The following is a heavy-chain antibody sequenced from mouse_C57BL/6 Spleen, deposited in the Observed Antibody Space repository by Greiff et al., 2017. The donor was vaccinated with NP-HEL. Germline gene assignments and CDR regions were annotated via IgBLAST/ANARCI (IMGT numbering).Heavy chain of an antibody. V-gene: IGHV5-6*01. CDR1: GFTFSSYG. J-gene: IGHJ4*01. CDR3: ARNGYDGRYYYAMDY. Sequence: EVKVVESGGDLVKPGGSLKLSCAASGFTFSSYGMSWVRQTPDKRLEWVATISSGGSYTYYPDSVKGRFTISRDNAKNTLYLQMSSLKSEDTAMYYCARNGYDGRYYYAMDYWGQGTSVTVSS. CDR2: ISSGGSYT. D-gene: IGHD2-2*01.